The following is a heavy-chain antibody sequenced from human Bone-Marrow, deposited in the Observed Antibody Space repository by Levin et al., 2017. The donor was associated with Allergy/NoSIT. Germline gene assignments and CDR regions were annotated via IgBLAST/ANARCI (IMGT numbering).Heavy chain of an antibody. CDR3: ARDPSERPQQLVLRWFDP. CDR2: ISYDGSNK. D-gene: IGHD6-13*01. J-gene: IGHJ5*02. V-gene: IGHV3-30-3*01. Sequence: GASVKVSCAASGFTFSSYAMHWVRQAPGKGLEWVAVISYDGSNKYYADSVKGRFTISRDNSKNTLYLQMNSLRAEVTAVYYCARDPSERPQQLVLRWFDPWGQGTLVTVSS. CDR1: GFTFSSYA.